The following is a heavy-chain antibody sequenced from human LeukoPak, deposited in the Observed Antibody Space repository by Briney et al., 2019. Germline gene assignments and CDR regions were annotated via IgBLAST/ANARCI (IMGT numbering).Heavy chain of an antibody. CDR3: ARGGGSYAVDY. CDR2: ISAYNGNT. J-gene: IGHJ4*02. D-gene: IGHD1-26*01. V-gene: IGHV1-18*01. Sequence: GASVKVSCKASGYTFTSYGISWVRQAPGQGLEWMGWISAYNGNTNYAQKLQGRVTMTTDTSTSTVYMELSSLRSEDTAVYYCARGGGSYAVDYWGQGTLVTVSS. CDR1: GYTFTSYG.